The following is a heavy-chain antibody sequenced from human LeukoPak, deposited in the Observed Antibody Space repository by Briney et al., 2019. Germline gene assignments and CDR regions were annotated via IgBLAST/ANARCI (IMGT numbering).Heavy chain of an antibody. CDR2: ISWNSGSI. CDR3: AKGPYGDYDNYYFDY. CDR1: GFTFDDYA. J-gene: IGHJ4*02. D-gene: IGHD4-17*01. Sequence: QAGGSLRLSCAPSGFTFDDYAMHWVRQAPGKGLEWVSGISWNSGSIGYADSVKGRFTISRDNAKNSLYLQMNSLRAEDTALYYCAKGPYGDYDNYYFDYWGQGTLVTVSS. V-gene: IGHV3-9*01.